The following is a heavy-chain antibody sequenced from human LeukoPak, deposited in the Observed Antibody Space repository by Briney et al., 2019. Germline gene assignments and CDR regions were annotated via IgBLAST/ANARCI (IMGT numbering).Heavy chain of an antibody. V-gene: IGHV4-59*01. Sequence: SETLSLTCTVSGGSISSYYWSWIRQPPGKGLEWIGYIYYSGSTNYNPSLKSRVTISVDTSKNQFSLKLSSVTAADTAVYYCARLWFGELLINSWFDPWGQGTLVTVSS. J-gene: IGHJ5*02. CDR3: ARLWFGELLINSWFDP. CDR1: GGSISSYY. CDR2: IYYSGST. D-gene: IGHD3-10*01.